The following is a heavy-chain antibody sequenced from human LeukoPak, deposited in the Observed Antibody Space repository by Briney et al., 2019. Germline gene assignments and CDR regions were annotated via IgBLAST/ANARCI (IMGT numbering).Heavy chain of an antibody. CDR1: GFTFSSYT. CDR3: ARLGSYYDMDV. V-gene: IGHV3-7*01. J-gene: IGHJ6*02. D-gene: IGHD3-10*01. CDR2: IKQDGSEK. Sequence: PGGSLRLSCAASGFTFSSYTMNWVRQAPGKGLEWVANIKQDGSEKYYVDSVKGRFTISRDNAKNSLYLQMNSLRAEDTAVYYCARLGSYYDMDVWGPGTTVTVSS.